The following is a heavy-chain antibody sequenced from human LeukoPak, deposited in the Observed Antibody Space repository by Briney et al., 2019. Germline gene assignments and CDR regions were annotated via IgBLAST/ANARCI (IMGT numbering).Heavy chain of an antibody. CDR1: GGSFSGYY. V-gene: IGHV4-34*01. CDR3: ARELVVPAASFDY. Sequence: SETLSLTCAVYGGSFSGYYWSWIRQPPGKGLEWIGEINHSGSTNYNPSLKSRVTISVDTSKNQFSLKLSSVTAADTAVYYCARELVVPAASFDYWGQGTLVTVSS. D-gene: IGHD2-2*01. CDR2: INHSGST. J-gene: IGHJ4*02.